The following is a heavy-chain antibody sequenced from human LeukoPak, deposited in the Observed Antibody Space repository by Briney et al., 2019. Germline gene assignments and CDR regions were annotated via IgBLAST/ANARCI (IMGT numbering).Heavy chain of an antibody. CDR2: IVVGSGNT. CDR3: AADRGDDYGDY. V-gene: IGHV1-58*01. J-gene: IGHJ4*02. Sequence: ASVTVSCTASGFTFTSSAVQWVRQARGQRLEWIGWIVVGSGNTNYAQKFQERVTITRDMSTSTAYMELSSLRSEDTAVYYCAADRGDDYGDYWGQGTLVTVSS. D-gene: IGHD3-10*01. CDR1: GFTFTSSA.